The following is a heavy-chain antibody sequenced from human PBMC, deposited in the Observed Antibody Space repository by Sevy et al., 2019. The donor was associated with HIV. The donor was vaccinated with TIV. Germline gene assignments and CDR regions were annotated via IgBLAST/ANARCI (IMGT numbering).Heavy chain of an antibody. V-gene: IGHV3-23*01. CDR2: LSFGCGEI. J-gene: IGHJ4*02. CDR3: AREGCTKPHDY. CDR1: GFTFSKYS. D-gene: IGHD2-8*01. Sequence: GGSLRLSCAASGFTFSKYSMSWVRQPPGKGLEWVSTLSFGCGEINYADSVKGRFTISSDKSKSSVYLQMNNLRPEDTAVYYCAREGCTKPHDYWGQGTLVTVSS.